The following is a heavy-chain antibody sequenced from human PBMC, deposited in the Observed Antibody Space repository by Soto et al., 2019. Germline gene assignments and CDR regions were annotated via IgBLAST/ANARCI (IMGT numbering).Heavy chain of an antibody. D-gene: IGHD1-26*01. CDR1: GFTFNTHC. V-gene: IGHV3-74*03. CDR2: IYFDGITT. CDR3: ARGGAMGVDY. Sequence: EVQLVESGGGVVQPGGSLRLSCTASGFTFNTHCMHWVRQAPGKGLGWVSRIYFDGITTTYAASVKGRLTVTRVKAMIPVYLHVNPLRDEETAVYYCARGGAMGVDYWGQGTLVTVSS. J-gene: IGHJ4*02.